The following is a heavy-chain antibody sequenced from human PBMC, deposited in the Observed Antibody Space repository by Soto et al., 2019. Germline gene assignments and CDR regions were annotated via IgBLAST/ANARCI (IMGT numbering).Heavy chain of an antibody. CDR2: INPSGRT. J-gene: IGHJ4*02. V-gene: IGHV4-34*01. Sequence: LQQWGAGLLKPSETLSLTCAVYGGSFSGYYWRWIRQTPGKGLEWIGAINPSGRTNYTPSLKSQVTMSVDTHKIQFALKLTSVTATDTAVYYCARCRDGGAAHWGQGTLVTVSS. CDR1: GGSFSGYY. D-gene: IGHD4-17*01. CDR3: ARCRDGGAAH.